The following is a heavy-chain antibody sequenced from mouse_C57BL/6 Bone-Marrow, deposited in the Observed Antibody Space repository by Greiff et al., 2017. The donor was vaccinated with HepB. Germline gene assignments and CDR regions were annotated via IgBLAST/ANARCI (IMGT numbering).Heavy chain of an antibody. J-gene: IGHJ2*01. Sequence: DVKLVESGGGLVKPGGSLKLSCAASGFTFSDYGMHWVRQAPEKGLEWVAYISSGSSTIYYADTVKGRFTTSRDNAKNTLFLQMTSLRSEDTAMYYCARTGPYYFDYWGQGTTLTVSS. V-gene: IGHV5-17*01. CDR2: ISSGSSTI. CDR3: ARTGPYYFDY. D-gene: IGHD3-3*01. CDR1: GFTFSDYG.